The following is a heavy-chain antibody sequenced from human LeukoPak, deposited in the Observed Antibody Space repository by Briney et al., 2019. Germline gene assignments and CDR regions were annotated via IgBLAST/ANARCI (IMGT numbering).Heavy chain of an antibody. D-gene: IGHD2-15*01. V-gene: IGHV1-24*01. CDR3: ATGNRYCSGGSCPPQTYYYYYYMDV. Sequence: ASVKVSCKVSGYTLTELSMHWVRQAPGKGLEWMGGFDPEDGETIYAQKFQGRVTMTEDTSTDTAYRELSSLRSEDTAVYYCATGNRYCSGGSCPPQTYYYYYYMDVWGKGTTVTVSS. J-gene: IGHJ6*03. CDR2: FDPEDGET. CDR1: GYTLTELS.